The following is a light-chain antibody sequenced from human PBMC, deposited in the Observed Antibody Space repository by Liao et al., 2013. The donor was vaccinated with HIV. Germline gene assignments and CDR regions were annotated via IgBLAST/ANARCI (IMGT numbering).Light chain of an antibody. CDR1: NIGSKS. V-gene: IGLV3-27*01. J-gene: IGLJ3*02. CDR3: YSAADNNRV. CDR2: KDS. Sequence: SYVLTQPPSVSVAPGQTATIACAGNNIGSKSVHWYQQKPGQAPVLVIYKDSERPSGIPERISGSSSGTTVTLTISGAQVEDEADYYCYSAADNNRVFGGGTKLTVL.